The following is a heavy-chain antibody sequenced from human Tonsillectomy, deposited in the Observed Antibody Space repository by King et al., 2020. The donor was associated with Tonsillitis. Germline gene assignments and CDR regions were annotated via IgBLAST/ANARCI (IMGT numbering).Heavy chain of an antibody. CDR3: AKVEVGTTPYFDY. CDR2: ISGSGGST. V-gene: IGHV3-23*04. D-gene: IGHD1-26*01. Sequence: VQLVESGGGLVQPGGSLRLSCAASGFTFSSYAMNWVRQAPGKGLEWVSVISGSGGSTYYADSVKGRFTISRDNSKNTLYLRVNSMRAEDTAVYYSAKVEVGTTPYFDYWGQGTLVTVSS. J-gene: IGHJ4*02. CDR1: GFTFSSYA.